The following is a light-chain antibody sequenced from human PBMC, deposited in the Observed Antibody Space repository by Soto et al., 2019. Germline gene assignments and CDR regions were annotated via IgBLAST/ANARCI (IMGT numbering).Light chain of an antibody. CDR2: GNS. J-gene: IGLJ3*02. V-gene: IGLV1-40*01. CDR1: SSNIGAGHD. CDR3: QSYDSSLSGWV. Sequence: QSVLTQPPSVSGAPGQRVTISCTWSSSNIGAGHDVNWYQQLPGTAPKLLIYGNSNRPSGVPDRFSGSKSGTSASLAITGLQAEDEADYYCQSYDSSLSGWVFGGGTKLTVL.